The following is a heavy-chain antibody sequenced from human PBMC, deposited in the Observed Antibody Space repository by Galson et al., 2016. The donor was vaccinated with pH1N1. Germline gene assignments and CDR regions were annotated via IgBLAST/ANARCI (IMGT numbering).Heavy chain of an antibody. Sequence: SLRLSCAASGFTFDDYAMHWVRQAPGKGLEWVSGISWNSGSIGYADSVKGRFTISRGNAKNSLYLQMNSLSAEDTALYYCAKLDGYNWGYFQHWGQGTLVTVSS. V-gene: IGHV3-9*01. J-gene: IGHJ1*01. CDR2: ISWNSGSI. CDR3: AKLDGYNWGYFQH. D-gene: IGHD5-24*01. CDR1: GFTFDDYA.